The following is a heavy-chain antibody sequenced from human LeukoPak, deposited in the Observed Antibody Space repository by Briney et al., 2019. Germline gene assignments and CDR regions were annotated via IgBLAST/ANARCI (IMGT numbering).Heavy chain of an antibody. J-gene: IGHJ4*02. D-gene: IGHD6-6*01. CDR1: GFTFRSYG. CDR2: VRDDGSTK. Sequence: PGGSLRLSCAASGFTFRSYGMHWVRQVPGKGLEWMAFVRDDGSTKYYADSVKGRFTISRDNSKSTLFLQMNSLRAEDTAVYFCAKTVSSSWGFFDSWGQGTLVTVSS. V-gene: IGHV3-30*02. CDR3: AKTVSSSWGFFDS.